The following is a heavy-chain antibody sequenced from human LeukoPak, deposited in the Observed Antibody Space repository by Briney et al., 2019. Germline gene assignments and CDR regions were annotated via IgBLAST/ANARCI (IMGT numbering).Heavy chain of an antibody. CDR1: GGSFSGYY. CDR2: INHSGST. Sequence: SETLSLTCAVYGGSFSGYYWSWIRQPPGKGLEWIGEINHSGSTNYNPSLKSRVTISVDTSKNQFSLKLSSVTAADTAVYYCARDYWLRYFDWLPETSNFVPRKRKGFDPWGQGTLVTVSS. J-gene: IGHJ5*02. CDR3: ARDYWLRYFDWLPETSNFVPRKRKGFDP. V-gene: IGHV4-34*01. D-gene: IGHD3-9*01.